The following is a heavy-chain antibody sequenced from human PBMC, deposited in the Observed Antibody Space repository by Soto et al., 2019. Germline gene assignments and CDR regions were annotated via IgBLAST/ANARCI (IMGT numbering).Heavy chain of an antibody. J-gene: IGHJ4*02. CDR2: ISYDGSNK. Sequence: GGSLRLSCAASGFIFSSYGMHWVRQAPGKGLEWVAVISYDGSNKYYADSVKGRFTISRDNSKNTLYLQMNSLRAEDTAVYYCAKDEGPPKRLFPTINFAPLNFDYWGQGTLVTVSS. D-gene: IGHD3-22*01. CDR1: GFIFSSYG. V-gene: IGHV3-30*18. CDR3: AKDEGPPKRLFPTINFAPLNFDY.